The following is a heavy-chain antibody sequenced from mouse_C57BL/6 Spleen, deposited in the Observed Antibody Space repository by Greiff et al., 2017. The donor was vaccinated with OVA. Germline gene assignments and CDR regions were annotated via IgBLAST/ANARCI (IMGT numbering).Heavy chain of an antibody. CDR1: GFTFSSYA. CDR3: ARDAYYSKGAMDY. J-gene: IGHJ4*01. D-gene: IGHD2-5*01. Sequence: EVKLVESGGGLVKPGGSLKLSCAASGFTFSSYAMSWVCQTPEKRLEWVATISDGGSYTYYPDNVKGRFTISRDNAKNNLYLQMSHLKSEDTAMYYCARDAYYSKGAMDYWGQGTSVTVSS. V-gene: IGHV5-4*01. CDR2: ISDGGSYT.